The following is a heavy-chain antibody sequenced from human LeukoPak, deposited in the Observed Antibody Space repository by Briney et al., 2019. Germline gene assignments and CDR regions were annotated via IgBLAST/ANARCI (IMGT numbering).Heavy chain of an antibody. CDR1: GGSISSSNC. Sequence: PSETLSLTCAVSGGSISSSNCGGWVARPPGKGWGWMGEIYHMGSTNYNPSLKSRVTISVDKSKNQFSLKLSSVTAADTAVYYCARRYGYYDSSGYYSTYYFDYWGQGTLVTVSS. V-gene: IGHV4-4*02. J-gene: IGHJ4*02. D-gene: IGHD3-22*01. CDR3: ARRYGYYDSSGYYSTYYFDY. CDR2: IYHMGST.